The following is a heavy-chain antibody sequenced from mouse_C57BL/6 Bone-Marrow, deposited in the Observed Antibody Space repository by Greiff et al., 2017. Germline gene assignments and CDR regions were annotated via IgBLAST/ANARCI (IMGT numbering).Heavy chain of an antibody. Sequence: VQLQQPGAELVMPGASVKLSCKASGYTFTSYWMHWVKQRPGQGLEWIGEIDPSDSYTNYNHKFKGKSTLTVDKSSSTAYMQLSSLTSEDSAVYYCARDGYYDWVWFAYWGQGTLVTVSA. V-gene: IGHV1-69*01. J-gene: IGHJ3*01. CDR1: GYTFTSYW. CDR2: IDPSDSYT. D-gene: IGHD2-3*01. CDR3: ARDGYYDWVWFAY.